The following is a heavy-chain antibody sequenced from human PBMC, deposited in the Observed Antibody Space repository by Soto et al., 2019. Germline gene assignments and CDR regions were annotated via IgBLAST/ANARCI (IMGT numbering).Heavy chain of an antibody. CDR2: ISGSGDIS. J-gene: IGHJ4*02. Sequence: GSLRLSCVASQFTFRSYGMGWVRQAPGKGLEWVSVISGSGDISKYADSARGRFTTSRDNSKNTLYLQMDNLRSEDTAVYYCAKIRDLVRGGFDYWGQGTLDTVST. V-gene: IGHV3-23*01. CDR1: QFTFRSYG. D-gene: IGHD3-10*01. CDR3: AKIRDLVRGGFDY.